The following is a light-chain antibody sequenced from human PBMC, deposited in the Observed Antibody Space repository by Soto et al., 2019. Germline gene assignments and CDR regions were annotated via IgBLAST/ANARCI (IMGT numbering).Light chain of an antibody. CDR2: GAS. J-gene: IGKJ3*01. CDR3: QQYGTSPFS. Sequence: EIVLTQSPGTLSLSPGERATLSCRASQSVSSSYLVWYQQKPGQAPRLLIYGASSRATGIPHRFSGSGSGTDFTLTISRLEPEDVAVYYCQQYGTSPFSFGPGTKVDSK. V-gene: IGKV3-20*01. CDR1: QSVSSSY.